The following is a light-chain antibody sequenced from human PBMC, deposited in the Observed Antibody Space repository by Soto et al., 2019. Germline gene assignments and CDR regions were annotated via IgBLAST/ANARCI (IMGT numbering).Light chain of an antibody. J-gene: IGKJ3*01. CDR2: DAS. CDR1: QDIGNL. CDR3: QQYDNLPPFT. V-gene: IGKV1-33*01. Sequence: DIQMTQSPSSLSASVGDRVTITCQASQDIGNLLNWYQQKPGKAPKLLIYDASNLETGVPSRFSGSGSGTDFTFPISSLQPEDIATYYCQQYDNLPPFTFGPGTKVDIK.